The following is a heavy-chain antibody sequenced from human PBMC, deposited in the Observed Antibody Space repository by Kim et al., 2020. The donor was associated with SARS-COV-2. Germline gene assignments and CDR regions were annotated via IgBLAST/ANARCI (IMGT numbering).Heavy chain of an antibody. D-gene: IGHD6-19*01. J-gene: IGHJ4*02. Sequence: GGSLRLSCAASGFTFSTYWMHWVRQAPGKGLVWVSRISTDGSGTSYADSVKGRFTISRDNAKNTLYLQMNSLRDEDTAVYYCAGGYSSGWVHYYWGQGTL. CDR1: GFTFSTYW. V-gene: IGHV3-74*01. CDR2: ISTDGSGT. CDR3: AGGYSSGWVHYY.